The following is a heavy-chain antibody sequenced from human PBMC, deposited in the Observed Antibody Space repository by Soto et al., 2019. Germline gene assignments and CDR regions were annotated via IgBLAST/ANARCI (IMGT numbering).Heavy chain of an antibody. CDR3: VRGSIGWSGLDY. CDR2: ISGSGGST. J-gene: IGHJ4*02. V-gene: IGHV3-23*01. Sequence: VFLRLSCAASVFTFSSYAMSWVRQAPGKGLEWVSAISGSGGSTYYADSVKGRFTISRDNSKNTLYLQMNSLRAEDTAVYYCVRGSIGWSGLDYWGLGTQVTVSS. D-gene: IGHD6-19*01. CDR1: VFTFSSYA.